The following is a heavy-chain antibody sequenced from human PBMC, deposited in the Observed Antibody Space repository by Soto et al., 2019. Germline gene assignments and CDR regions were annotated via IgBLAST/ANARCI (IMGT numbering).Heavy chain of an antibody. D-gene: IGHD3-3*01. CDR2: ISGSGGST. V-gene: IGHV3-23*01. CDR1: GFTFSSYA. CDR3: AKDQSDFWSGYFKIYNWSDP. J-gene: IGHJ5*02. Sequence: PGVSLRLSCAASGFTFSSYAMSWVRQAPGKGLEWVSAISGSGGSTYYADSLKGRFTIPRDNSKNTLYLQMNSLRAEDTAVYYCAKDQSDFWSGYFKIYNWSDPWGQGTLVTVSS.